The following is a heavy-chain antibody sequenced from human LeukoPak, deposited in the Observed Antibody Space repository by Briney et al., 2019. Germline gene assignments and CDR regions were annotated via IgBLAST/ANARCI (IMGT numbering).Heavy chain of an antibody. CDR1: GGSISSGDYY. CDR3: ARVGVYVVVTATDWYFDL. Sequence: SETLSLTCTVSGGSISSGDYYWSWIRQPPGKGLEWIGYIYYSGSTYYNPSLKSRVTISVDTSKNQFSLKLSSVTAADTAVYYCARVGVYVVVTATDWYFDLWGRGTLVTASS. J-gene: IGHJ2*01. V-gene: IGHV4-30-4*01. D-gene: IGHD2-21*02. CDR2: IYYSGST.